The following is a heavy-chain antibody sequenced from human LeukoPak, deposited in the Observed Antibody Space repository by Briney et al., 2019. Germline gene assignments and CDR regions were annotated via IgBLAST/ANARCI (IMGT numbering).Heavy chain of an antibody. Sequence: PSGTLSLTCTVSGGSLGSFYWSWIRQPPGKGLEYIGYIYYSGTTNYDPSLKGRVTISVDMSKNQFSLKLISVTAADTAVYYCARDPPGKGALDFWGQGTLVTVSS. D-gene: IGHD1-26*01. J-gene: IGHJ4*02. CDR1: GGSLGSFY. CDR3: ARDPPGKGALDF. V-gene: IGHV4-59*01. CDR2: IYYSGTT.